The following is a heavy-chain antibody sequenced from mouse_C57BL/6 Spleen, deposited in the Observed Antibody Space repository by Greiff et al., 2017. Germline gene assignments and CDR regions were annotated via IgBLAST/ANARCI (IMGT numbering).Heavy chain of an antibody. CDR3: ARPLYDGYYAWFAY. J-gene: IGHJ3*01. V-gene: IGHV1-55*01. Sequence: QVQLQQPGAELVKPGASVKMSCKASGYTFTSYWITWLKQRPGQGLEWIGDIYPGSGSTNYNEKFKSKATLTVDTSSSTAYMQLSSLTSEDSAVYYCARPLYDGYYAWFAYWGQGTLVTVSA. CDR1: GYTFTSYW. D-gene: IGHD2-3*01. CDR2: IYPGSGST.